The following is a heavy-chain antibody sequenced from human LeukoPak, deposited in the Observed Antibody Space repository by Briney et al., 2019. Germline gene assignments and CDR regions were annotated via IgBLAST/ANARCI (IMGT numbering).Heavy chain of an antibody. CDR3: GGVGELPTSLRGAFDI. Sequence: SSETLSLTCTVSGGSISSYYWSWIRQPPGKGLEWIGYIYYSGSTNYNPSLKSRVTISVDTSKNQFSLKLSSVTAADTAVYYCGGVGELPTSLRGAFDIWGQGTMVTVSS. CDR2: IYYSGST. V-gene: IGHV4-59*01. CDR1: GGSISSYY. D-gene: IGHD1-26*01. J-gene: IGHJ3*02.